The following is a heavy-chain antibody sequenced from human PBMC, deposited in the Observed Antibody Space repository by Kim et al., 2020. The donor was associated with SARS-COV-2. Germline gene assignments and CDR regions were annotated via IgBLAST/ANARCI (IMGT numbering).Heavy chain of an antibody. CDR2: ISWNSGSI. J-gene: IGHJ6*02. CDR3: AKDISHSSKAYYYYGMDV. V-gene: IGHV3-9*01. D-gene: IGHD6-13*01. Sequence: GGSLRLSCAASGFTFDDYAMHWVRQAPGKGLEWVSGISWNSGSIGYADSVKGRFTISRDNAKNSLYLQMNSLIAEDTALYYCAKDISHSSKAYYYYGMDVWSQGTTVTVSS. CDR1: GFTFDDYA.